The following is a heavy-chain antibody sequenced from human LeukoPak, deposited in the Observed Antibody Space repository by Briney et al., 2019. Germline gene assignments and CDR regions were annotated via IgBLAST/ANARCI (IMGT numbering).Heavy chain of an antibody. CDR2: INHSGST. V-gene: IGHV4-34*01. J-gene: IGHJ6*02. D-gene: IGHD3-3*01. Sequence: SETLSLTCAVYGGSFSGYYWSWIRQPPGKGLEWIGEINHSGSTNYNPSLKSRVTISVDTSKNQFSPKLSSVTAADTAVYYCARGPRFLEWLLFRGGVSSDYYYYGMDVWGQGTTVTVSS. CDR3: ARGPRFLEWLLFRGGVSSDYYYYGMDV. CDR1: GGSFSGYY.